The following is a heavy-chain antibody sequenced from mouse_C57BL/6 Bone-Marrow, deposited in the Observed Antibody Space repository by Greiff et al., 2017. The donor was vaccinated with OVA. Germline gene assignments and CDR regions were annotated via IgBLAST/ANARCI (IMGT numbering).Heavy chain of an antibody. Sequence: LQPGAELVRPGTSVKLSCKASGYTFTSYWMHWVKQRPGQGLEWIGVIDPSDSYTNYNQKFKGKATLTVDTSSSTAYMQLSSLTSEDSAVYYCARGWLLPYYYAMDYWGQGTSVTVSS. CDR3: ARGWLLPYYYAMDY. CDR2: IDPSDSYT. V-gene: IGHV1-59*01. J-gene: IGHJ4*01. CDR1: GYTFTSYW. D-gene: IGHD2-3*01.